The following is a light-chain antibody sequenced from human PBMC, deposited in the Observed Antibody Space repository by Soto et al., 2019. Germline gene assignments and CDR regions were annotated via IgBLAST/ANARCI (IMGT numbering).Light chain of an antibody. CDR1: HTIATY. J-gene: IGKJ2*01. V-gene: IGKV1-39*01. CDR2: GAS. CDR3: QQFYYYAHT. Sequence: DIQMTQSPSSLSASVGDRVTLTCRASHTIATYLNWYQQKAGKVPEVLIYGASTLQVGVPSRFTGSGYGTDFTLTINNVQPEDFAPYYCQQFYYYAHTFGQGTKLEV.